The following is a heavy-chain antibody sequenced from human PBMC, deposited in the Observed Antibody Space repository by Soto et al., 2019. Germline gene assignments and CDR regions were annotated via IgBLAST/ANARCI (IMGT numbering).Heavy chain of an antibody. CDR3: ARHNSQWPNWFDP. Sequence: QVQLVQSGAEVKKPGASVKVSCKASGYTFTSYGISWVRQAPGEGLEWVGWISGYDGNTDYAHKFRGRVTMTTDTSTNTAYMDRRSLRSADTAVYYCARHNSQWPNWFDPWGQGTPVTVSS. CDR1: GYTFTSYG. V-gene: IGHV1-18*01. CDR2: ISGYDGNT. J-gene: IGHJ5*02. D-gene: IGHD6-19*01.